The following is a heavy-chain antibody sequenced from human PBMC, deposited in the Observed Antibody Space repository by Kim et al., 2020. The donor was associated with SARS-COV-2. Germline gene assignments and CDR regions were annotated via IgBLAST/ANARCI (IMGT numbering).Heavy chain of an antibody. CDR2: VSGSDGTT. CDR1: GFTFSNYA. Sequence: GGSLRLSCAASGFTFSNYAMSWVRQAPGKGLEWVSAVSGSDGTTFYTDSVRGRFTISRDNSKSTLFLQMNSLRADDTAVYYCAKAYASGTYDFDYWGQGT. J-gene: IGHJ4*02. V-gene: IGHV3-23*01. CDR3: AKAYASGTYDFDY. D-gene: IGHD3-10*01.